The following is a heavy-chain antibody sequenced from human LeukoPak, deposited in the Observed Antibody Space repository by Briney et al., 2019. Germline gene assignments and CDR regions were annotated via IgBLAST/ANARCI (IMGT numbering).Heavy chain of an antibody. Sequence: PGGSLRLSCAASGFTVSSNYMSWVRQAPGKGLEWVSVIYSGGNTYYADSVKGRFTISRDTSKNTLYLQMNSLRAEDTAVYYCARSNIVATYDLDVWGQGTTVTVSS. D-gene: IGHD5-12*01. CDR1: GFTVSSNY. J-gene: IGHJ6*02. CDR3: ARSNIVATYDLDV. CDR2: IYSGGNT. V-gene: IGHV3-53*01.